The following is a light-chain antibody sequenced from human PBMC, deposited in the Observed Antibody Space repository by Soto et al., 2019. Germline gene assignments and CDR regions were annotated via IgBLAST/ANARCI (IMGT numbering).Light chain of an antibody. CDR3: QQYSSYAS. Sequence: DIQITQSTSTLSASLGDRVTITCRASQSISRWLAWYQQKPGKAPKLLISDVSNVERGGPSRFSGSGSETEFTLTISSLETDDVATYYCQQYSSYASFGQGAKVDIK. J-gene: IGKJ1*01. V-gene: IGKV1-5*01. CDR1: QSISRW. CDR2: DVS.